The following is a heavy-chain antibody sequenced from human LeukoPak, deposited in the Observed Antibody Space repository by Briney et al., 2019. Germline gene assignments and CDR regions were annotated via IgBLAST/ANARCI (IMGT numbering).Heavy chain of an antibody. J-gene: IGHJ3*02. D-gene: IGHD2-8*01. Sequence: PSETLSLTCTVSGGXLTMYYCSWVRQPPGKGLEWIGYIFSSGSTNSNPSLKSRLTISVDTSKNQLSLRLSSVTAADTAVYYCARGGLMVHAHDAFDIWGQGTMVTVSS. CDR1: GGXLTMYY. CDR3: ARGGLMVHAHDAFDI. CDR2: IFSSGST. V-gene: IGHV4-59*08.